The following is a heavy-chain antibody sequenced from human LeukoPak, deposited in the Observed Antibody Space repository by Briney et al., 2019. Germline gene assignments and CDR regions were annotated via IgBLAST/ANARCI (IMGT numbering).Heavy chain of an antibody. CDR3: ARSPYAENYYYYGMDV. D-gene: IGHD5-24*01. J-gene: IGHJ6*02. V-gene: IGHV4-34*01. CDR2: INHSGST. Sequence: SETLSLTCAVYGGSFSGYYWSWIRQPPGKGLEWIGEINHSGSTNYNPSLKSRVTISVDTSKNQFSLKLSSVTAADTAVYYCARSPYAENYYYYGMDVWGQGTTVTVSS. CDR1: GGSFSGYY.